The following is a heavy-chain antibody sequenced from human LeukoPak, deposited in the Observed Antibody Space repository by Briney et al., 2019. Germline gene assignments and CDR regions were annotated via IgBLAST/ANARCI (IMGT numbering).Heavy chain of an antibody. Sequence: PGWALRLSCAASGCTFSNAWMSWVRQAPARGREWVGRIKSKTDGGTTDYAAPVKGRFTISRDDSKNTLYLQMNSLKTEDTAVYYCTSDSNPHIVVVPAATDYWGQGTLVTVSS. D-gene: IGHD2-2*01. CDR1: GCTFSNAW. J-gene: IGHJ4*02. V-gene: IGHV3-15*01. CDR3: TSDSNPHIVVVPAATDY. CDR2: IKSKTDGGTT.